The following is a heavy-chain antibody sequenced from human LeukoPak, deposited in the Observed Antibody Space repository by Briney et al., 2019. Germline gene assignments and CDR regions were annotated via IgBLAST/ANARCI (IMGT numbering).Heavy chain of an antibody. CDR1: GGSISSYY. D-gene: IGHD6-13*01. J-gene: IGHJ4*02. CDR3: ARGWTSTAAAAPFDS. V-gene: IGHV4-59*12. Sequence: SETLSLTCTVSGGSISSYYWTWIRQPPGKGLEWIGYIYHSGSTYYNPSLKSRVTISVDRSKNQFSLKLSSVTAADTAVYYCARGWTSTAAAAPFDSWGQGTLVTVSS. CDR2: IYHSGST.